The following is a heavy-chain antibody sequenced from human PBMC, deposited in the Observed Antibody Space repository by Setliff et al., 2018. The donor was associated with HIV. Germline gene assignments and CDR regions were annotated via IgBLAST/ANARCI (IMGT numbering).Heavy chain of an antibody. V-gene: IGHV1-69*13. D-gene: IGHD3-3*02. CDR2: IISILGPA. CDR3: ARGLGNFVPDLIGYFDY. CDR1: GGTFSSYA. Sequence: ASVKVSCKASGGTFSSYAISWVRQAPGQGLEWMGGIISILGPANYAQKFQGRVTITAGEYTTTSYMELRNLRSEDTAIYYCARGLGNFVPDLIGYFDYWGQGTLVTVSS. J-gene: IGHJ4*02.